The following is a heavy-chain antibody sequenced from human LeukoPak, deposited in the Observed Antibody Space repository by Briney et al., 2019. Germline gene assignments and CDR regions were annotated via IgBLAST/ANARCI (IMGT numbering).Heavy chain of an antibody. CDR2: ISSSGHYR. CDR3: ATRYCSSTNCYALDY. Sequence: PGGSLRLSCAASGFTFSNYSMNWVRQAPGKGLEWVSSISSSGHYRYYADSVKGRFTIARDNAKNSLFLQMDSLRADDTAVYYCATRYCSSTNCYALDYWGRGTLVTVSS. D-gene: IGHD2-2*01. CDR1: GFTFSNYS. J-gene: IGHJ4*02. V-gene: IGHV3-21*01.